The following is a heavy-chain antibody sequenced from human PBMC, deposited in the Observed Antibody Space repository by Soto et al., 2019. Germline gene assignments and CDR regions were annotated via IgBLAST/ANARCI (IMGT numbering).Heavy chain of an antibody. CDR2: IIPIFGTA. D-gene: IGHD1-26*01. CDR1: GGTFSSYA. J-gene: IGHJ3*02. V-gene: IGHV1-69*13. Sequence: SVKVSCKASGGTFSSYAISWVRQAPGQGLEWMGGIIPIFGTANYAQKFQGRVTITADESTSTAYMELSSLRSEDTAVYYCARSYSGSPFDAFDIWGQGTMVTFSS. CDR3: ARSYSGSPFDAFDI.